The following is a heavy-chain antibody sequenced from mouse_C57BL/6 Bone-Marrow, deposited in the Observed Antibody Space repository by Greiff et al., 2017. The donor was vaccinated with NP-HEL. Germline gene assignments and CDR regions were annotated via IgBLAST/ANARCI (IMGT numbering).Heavy chain of an antibody. CDR3: AREVHDGYIYNYAMDY. J-gene: IGHJ4*01. CDR2: IDPSDSYT. V-gene: IGHV1-69*01. D-gene: IGHD2-3*01. Sequence: VQLQQPGAELVMPGASVKLSCKASGYTFTSYWMHWVKQRPGQGLEWIGEIDPSDSYTNYNQKFKGKSTLTVDKSSSTAYMQLSSLTSEDSAVYYCAREVHDGYIYNYAMDYWGQGTSVTVSS. CDR1: GYTFTSYW.